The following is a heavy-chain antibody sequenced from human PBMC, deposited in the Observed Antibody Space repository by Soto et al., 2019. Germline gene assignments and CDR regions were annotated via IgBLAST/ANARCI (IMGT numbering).Heavy chain of an antibody. J-gene: IGHJ6*02. CDR2: IKQDGNEK. CDR3: VGALTYEVPYYYYGMDV. Sequence: GGSLRLSCAASGFMFSTYLMSWVRQAPGKGLEWVANIKQDGNEKFYVDSVKGRFTISRDNAKKSLYLQMNSLRADDTAVYYCVGALTYEVPYYYYGMDVWGQGTTVTVSS. D-gene: IGHD3-16*01. CDR1: GFMFSTYL. V-gene: IGHV3-7*01.